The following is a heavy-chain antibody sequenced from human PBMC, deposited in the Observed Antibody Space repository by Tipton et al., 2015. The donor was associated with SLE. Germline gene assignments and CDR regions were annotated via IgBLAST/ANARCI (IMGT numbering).Heavy chain of an antibody. CDR1: GFTFSSYT. V-gene: IGHV3-21*01. J-gene: IGHJ1*01. CDR3: ARGPLSQGEGYFQH. Sequence: GSLRLSCAASGFTFSSYTMNWVRQAPGKGLDWVSSISGSSNYIYCADSVKGRFTISRDNAKNSLYLQMNNLRAEDTAVYYCARGPLSQGEGYFQHWGQGTLVTVSS. CDR2: ISGSSNYI.